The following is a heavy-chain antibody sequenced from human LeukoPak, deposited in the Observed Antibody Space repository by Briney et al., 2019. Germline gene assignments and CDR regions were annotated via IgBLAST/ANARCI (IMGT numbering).Heavy chain of an antibody. J-gene: IGHJ4*02. CDR3: ARAAGYCSGGSCRNRGPFDY. V-gene: IGHV4-59*01. D-gene: IGHD2-15*01. Sequence: SETLSLTCTVSGGSISSYYWSWIRQPPGKGLEWIGYIYYSGSTNYNPSLKSQVTISVDTSKNQFSLKLSSVTAAGTAVYYCARAAGYCSGGSCRNRGPFDYWGQGTLVTVSS. CDR1: GGSISSYY. CDR2: IYYSGST.